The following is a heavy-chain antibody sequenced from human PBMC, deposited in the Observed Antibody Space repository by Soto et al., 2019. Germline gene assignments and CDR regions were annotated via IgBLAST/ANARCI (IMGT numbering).Heavy chain of an antibody. CDR2: MSHSGGT. CDR1: GGSVSSRSNYY. Sequence: QVQLQQWGAGLLKPSETLSLTCAVYGGSVSSRSNYYWSWIRQPPGKGLEWIGEMSHSGGTHFNPSIKSREHISVDTSKNQFSLKMSSVTAADTALYYCARVERGTATTVVDAFDIWGPGTMVTVSS. CDR3: ARVERGTATTVVDAFDI. V-gene: IGHV4-34*01. J-gene: IGHJ3*02. D-gene: IGHD1-1*01.